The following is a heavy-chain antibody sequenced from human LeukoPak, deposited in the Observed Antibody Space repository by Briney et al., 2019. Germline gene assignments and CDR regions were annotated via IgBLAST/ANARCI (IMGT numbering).Heavy chain of an antibody. J-gene: IGHJ4*02. Sequence: GGSLRLSCSASGFIFSNYGMYWVRQAPGKGLEFVSAISSDGDNTFYADSVKGRFTISRDNSKNTLYLQTSSLRGEDTAVYYCARSRTYGDYGRGLDYWGQGTLVTVSS. CDR3: ARSRTYGDYGRGLDY. V-gene: IGHV3-64D*06. D-gene: IGHD4-17*01. CDR1: GFIFSNYG. CDR2: ISSDGDNT.